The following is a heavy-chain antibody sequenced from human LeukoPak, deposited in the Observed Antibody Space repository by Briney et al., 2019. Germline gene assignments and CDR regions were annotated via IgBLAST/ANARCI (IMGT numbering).Heavy chain of an antibody. D-gene: IGHD3-3*01. J-gene: IGHJ4*02. V-gene: IGHV3-53*01. Sequence: GGSLRLSCAASGFTVSSNYMRWVRQAPGKGLEWVSVIYTGGSTYYADSVKGRFTISRDNAKNLLFLQMNSLRPEDTAVYYCAGGPGFLIDCWGQGTLVTVSS. CDR2: IYTGGST. CDR1: GFTVSSNY. CDR3: AGGPGFLIDC.